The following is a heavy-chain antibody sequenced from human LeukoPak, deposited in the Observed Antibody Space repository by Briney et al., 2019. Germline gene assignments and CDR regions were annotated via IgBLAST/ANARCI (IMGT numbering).Heavy chain of an antibody. CDR3: ARGASSFDNAFDI. V-gene: IGHV1-8*01. CDR1: GDTFTSCD. D-gene: IGHD6-13*01. Sequence: ASVKVSCKASGDTFTSCDINWVRQATGQGLEWMGWMNPNSGNTGYAQKFQGRVTMTRNTSISTAYMELSSLRSEDTAVYYCARGASSFDNAFDIWGQGTMVTVSS. CDR2: MNPNSGNT. J-gene: IGHJ3*02.